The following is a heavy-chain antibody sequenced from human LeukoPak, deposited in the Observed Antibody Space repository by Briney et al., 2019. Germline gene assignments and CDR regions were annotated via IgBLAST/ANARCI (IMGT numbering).Heavy chain of an antibody. CDR1: GYTFSNFG. J-gene: IGHJ5*02. D-gene: IGHD6-6*01. CDR2: ISGYNGET. V-gene: IGHV1-18*01. Sequence: GASVKASCKAAGYTFSNFGISWVRQAPGQGLEWMGWISGYNGETNYAQKFQGRVTMTTDTSANTAYMEVRSLRSDDTAVYYCARDYEIAVRYDCFDPWGQGTLVIVSS. CDR3: ARDYEIAVRYDCFDP.